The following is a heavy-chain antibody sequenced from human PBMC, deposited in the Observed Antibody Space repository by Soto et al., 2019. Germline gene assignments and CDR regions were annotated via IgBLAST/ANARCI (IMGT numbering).Heavy chain of an antibody. CDR1: GDAISSGTYY. V-gene: IGHV4-31*03. J-gene: IGHJ6*03. Sequence: QVQLQESGPGLVKPSQTLSLRCSVSGDAISSGTYYWTWVRQPPGEGLEWIGNIYYTGTTYYNPSLRSRLTMSVDTSKNQFSLNLNSVTAAETAVYYCARSHASFDRDFYYYMDVWGKGTTVTVSS. CDR2: IYYTGTT. CDR3: ARSHASFDRDFYYYMDV. D-gene: IGHD3-16*01.